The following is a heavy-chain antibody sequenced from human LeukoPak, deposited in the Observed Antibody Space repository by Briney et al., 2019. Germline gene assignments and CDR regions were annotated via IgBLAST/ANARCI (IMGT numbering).Heavy chain of an antibody. J-gene: IGHJ4*02. CDR1: GGSISSYY. CDR2: IYTSGST. Sequence: SETLSLTCTVSGGSISSYYWSWIRQPAGKGLEWIGRIYTSGSTNYNPSLKSRVTMSVDTSKNQFSLKLSSVTAADTAVYYCARGNFYSGSYDFDYWGQGTLVTVSS. V-gene: IGHV4-4*07. CDR3: ARGNFYSGSYDFDY. D-gene: IGHD1-26*01.